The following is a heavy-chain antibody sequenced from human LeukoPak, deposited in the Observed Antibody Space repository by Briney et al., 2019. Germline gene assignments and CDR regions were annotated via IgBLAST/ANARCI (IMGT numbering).Heavy chain of an antibody. Sequence: GGSLKISFKGSGCSFTSYWIGWVRQMAGKGREGMGIIYPGDSDTRYSPSFQGQVTISADKSTSTAYLQSSSLKASDTAMYYCARTRPYSSGWYGDSDYWGQGTLVTVSS. D-gene: IGHD6-19*01. CDR3: ARTRPYSSGWYGDSDY. CDR2: IYPGDSDT. CDR1: GCSFTSYW. V-gene: IGHV5-51*01. J-gene: IGHJ4*02.